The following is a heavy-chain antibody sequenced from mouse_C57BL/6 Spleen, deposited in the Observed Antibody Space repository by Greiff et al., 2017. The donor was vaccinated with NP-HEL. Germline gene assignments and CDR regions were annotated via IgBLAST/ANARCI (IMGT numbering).Heavy chain of an antibody. Sequence: VQLQQSGAELVRPGASVTLSCKASGYTFTDYEMHWVKQTPVHGLEWIGAIDPETGGTAYNQKFKGKAILTADKSSSTAYMGLRSLTSEDSAVYYCTRRAVVAYYYAMDYWGQGTSVTVSS. D-gene: IGHD1-1*01. CDR3: TRRAVVAYYYAMDY. CDR1: GYTFTDYE. V-gene: IGHV1-15*01. J-gene: IGHJ4*01. CDR2: IDPETGGT.